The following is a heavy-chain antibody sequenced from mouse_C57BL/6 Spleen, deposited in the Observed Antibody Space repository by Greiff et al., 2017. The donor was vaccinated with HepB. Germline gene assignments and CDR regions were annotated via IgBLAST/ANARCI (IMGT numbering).Heavy chain of an antibody. CDR1: GYTFTSYW. CDR3: ARRSYYYGSSLDY. CDR2: IYPGSGST. J-gene: IGHJ2*01. D-gene: IGHD1-1*01. V-gene: IGHV1-55*01. Sequence: QVQLQQPGAELVKPGASVKMSCKASGYTFTSYWITWVKQRPGQGLEWIGDIYPGSGSTNYNEKFKSKATLTVDTSSSTAYMQLSSLTSEDSAVYYGARRSYYYGSSLDYWGQGTTLTVSS.